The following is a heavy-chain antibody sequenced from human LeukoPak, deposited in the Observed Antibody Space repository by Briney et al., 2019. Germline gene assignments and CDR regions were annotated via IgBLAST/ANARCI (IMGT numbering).Heavy chain of an antibody. Sequence: SETLSLTCTVSGGSISSYYWSWIWQPPGKGLEWIGYIYYSGSTNYNPSLKSRVTISVDTSKNQFSLKLSSVTTADTAVYYCARVESGSYYYFDYWGQGTLVTVSS. CDR1: GGSISSYY. V-gene: IGHV4-59*01. CDR3: ARVESGSYYYFDY. D-gene: IGHD1-26*01. CDR2: IYYSGST. J-gene: IGHJ4*02.